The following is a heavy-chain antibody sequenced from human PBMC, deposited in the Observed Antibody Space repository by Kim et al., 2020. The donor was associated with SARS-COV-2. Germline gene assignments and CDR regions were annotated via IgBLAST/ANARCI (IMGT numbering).Heavy chain of an antibody. Sequence: SETLSLTCTVSGGSISSYYWSWIRQSPGKGLEWIGYIYYIGSTNYNPSLKSRVTISVDTSKNQFSLSVNSVTAADTAVYYCARSSTLATFPRFAYWGQGT. CDR2: IYYIGST. V-gene: IGHV4-59*01. CDR3: ARSSTLATFPRFAY. J-gene: IGHJ4*02. D-gene: IGHD5-12*01. CDR1: GGSISSYY.